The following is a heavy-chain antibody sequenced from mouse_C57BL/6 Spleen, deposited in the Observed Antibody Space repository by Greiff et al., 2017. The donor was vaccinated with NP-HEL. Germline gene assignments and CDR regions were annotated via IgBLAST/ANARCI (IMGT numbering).Heavy chain of an antibody. CDR2: ISSGGSYT. Sequence: EVQLVESGGDLVKPGGSLKLSCAASGFTFSSYGMSWVRQTPDKRLEWVATISSGGSYTYYPDSVKGRFTISRDNAKNTLYLQMSSLKSEDTAMYYCARPGSSFYYFDYWGQGTTLTVSS. CDR3: ARPGSSFYYFDY. CDR1: GFTFSSYG. V-gene: IGHV5-6*01. D-gene: IGHD1-1*01. J-gene: IGHJ2*01.